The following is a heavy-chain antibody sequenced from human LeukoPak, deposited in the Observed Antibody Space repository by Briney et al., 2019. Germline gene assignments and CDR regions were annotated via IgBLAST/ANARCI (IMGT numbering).Heavy chain of an antibody. D-gene: IGHD1-26*01. CDR2: IYYSGST. CDR3: ARDGSGSYPI. Sequence: SETLSLTCTVSGGSISSYYWSWLRQPPGKGLEWIGYIYYSGSTNYNPSLKSRVTISVDTSKNQFSLKLSSVTAADTAVYYCARDGSGSYPIWGQGTLVTVSS. J-gene: IGHJ4*02. V-gene: IGHV4-59*01. CDR1: GGSISSYY.